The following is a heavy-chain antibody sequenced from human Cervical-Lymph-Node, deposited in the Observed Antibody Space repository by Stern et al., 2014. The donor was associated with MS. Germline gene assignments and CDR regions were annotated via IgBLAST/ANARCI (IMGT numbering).Heavy chain of an antibody. Sequence: EDQLVESGGGLVQPGGSLRLSCAASGFTFSDYVINWVLQAPGKGLEWVSSVSGNGVDTYYGDSVKGRFTISRDNSKNTLYLQMNSLRAEDTAVYFCAKDVAVADPFYFDYWGQGTLVTVSS. V-gene: IGHV3-23*04. CDR3: AKDVAVADPFYFDY. CDR1: GFTFSDYV. D-gene: IGHD6-19*01. CDR2: VSGNGVDT. J-gene: IGHJ4*02.